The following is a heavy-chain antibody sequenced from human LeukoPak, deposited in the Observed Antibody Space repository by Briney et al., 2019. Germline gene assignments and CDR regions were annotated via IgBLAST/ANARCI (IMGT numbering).Heavy chain of an antibody. CDR2: ISGSGGST. D-gene: IGHD4-17*01. J-gene: IGHJ4*02. CDR3: AKGGFFYGDYDFDY. Sequence: GGSLRLSCAASGFTFSSYAMSWVRQAPGKGLEWVSAISGSGGSTYYADSVKGRFTISRDNSKNTLYLQMNSLRAEDTAVHYCAKGGFFYGDYDFDYWGQGTLVTVSS. V-gene: IGHV3-23*01. CDR1: GFTFSSYA.